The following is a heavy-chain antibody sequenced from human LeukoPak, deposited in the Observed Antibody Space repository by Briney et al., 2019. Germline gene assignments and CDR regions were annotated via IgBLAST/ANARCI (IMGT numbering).Heavy chain of an antibody. J-gene: IGHJ4*02. CDR3: ATLGSCSSTSCFDY. CDR1: GGSISSYY. Sequence: SETLSLTCTVSGGSISSYYWSWIRQPPGKGLEWIGYIYYSGSTNYNPSLKSRVTISVDTSKNQFFLKLSSVTAADTAVYYCATLGSCSSTSCFDYWGQGTLVTVSS. V-gene: IGHV4-59*01. D-gene: IGHD2-2*01. CDR2: IYYSGST.